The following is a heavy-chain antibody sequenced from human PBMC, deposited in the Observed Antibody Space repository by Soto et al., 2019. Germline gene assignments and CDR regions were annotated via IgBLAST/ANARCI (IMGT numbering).Heavy chain of an antibody. D-gene: IGHD5-12*01. J-gene: IGHJ4*02. V-gene: IGHV1-24*01. CDR1: GYSFSERS. CDR3: ARDVDIVATIPMAFHY. CDR2: FDGEDGQT. Sequence: ASVKVSCKVSGYSFSERSMHWVRQTPEKGLEWMGSFDGEDGQTMYAQKFQGRVTMTEDTSISTAYMELSWLRSDDTAVYYCARDVDIVATIPMAFHYWGQGTLVTVSS.